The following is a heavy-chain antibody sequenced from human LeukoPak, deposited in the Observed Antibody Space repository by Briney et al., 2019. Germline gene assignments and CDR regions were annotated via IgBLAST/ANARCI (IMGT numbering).Heavy chain of an antibody. CDR1: GGSISSYY. CDR2: IYYSGST. D-gene: IGHD3-10*01. V-gene: IGHV4-59*08. Sequence: SETLSLTCTVSGGSISSYYWSWIRQPPGQGLEWIGYIYYSGSTNYNPSLKSRVTISVDTSKNQFPLKLSPVTAADTAVYYCARHEGGAYYGSGSYPHWGQATLVTVSS. CDR3: ARHEGGAYYGSGSYPH. J-gene: IGHJ4*02.